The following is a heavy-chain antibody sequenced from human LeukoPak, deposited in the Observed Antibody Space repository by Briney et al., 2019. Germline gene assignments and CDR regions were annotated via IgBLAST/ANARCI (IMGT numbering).Heavy chain of an antibody. CDR1: GDFLSSSNYY. J-gene: IGHJ4*02. CDR3: VRLYYYDSSLPPL. CDR2: IYYTGKT. D-gene: IGHD3-22*01. V-gene: IGHV4-39*01. Sequence: SETLSLTCTVSGDFLSSSNYYWGWIRQPPGKGLDWIGNIYYTGKTYYNPSLYGRVTISTDTSNNPFSLKLSSVTAAVTAVYYCVRLYYYDSSLPPLRGQGTLVIASS.